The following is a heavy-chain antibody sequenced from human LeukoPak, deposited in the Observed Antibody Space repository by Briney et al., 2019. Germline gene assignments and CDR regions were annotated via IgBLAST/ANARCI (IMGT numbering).Heavy chain of an antibody. V-gene: IGHV3-21*01. D-gene: IGHD6-6*01. CDR3: ARDRESIAARLRWFDP. J-gene: IGHJ5*02. Sequence: SGGSLRLSCAASGLTFSSYSMNWVRQAPGKGLEWVSSISSSSSYIYYADSVKGRFTISRDNAKNSLYLQMNSLRAEDTAVYYCARDRESIAARLRWFDPWGQGTLVTVSS. CDR1: GLTFSSYS. CDR2: ISSSSSYI.